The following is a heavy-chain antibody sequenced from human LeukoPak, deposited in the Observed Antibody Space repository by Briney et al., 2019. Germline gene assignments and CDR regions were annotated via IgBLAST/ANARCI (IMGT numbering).Heavy chain of an antibody. CDR1: GFTFSSYW. D-gene: IGHD1-26*01. CDR2: NKSETDGGTI. CDR3: TTSIVGTTAY. Sequence: GGSLRLSCAASGFTFSSYWMSWVRQAPGKGLEWVGRNKSETDGGTIHYGAPVKGRFIISRDDSKNTVGLQMNSLKTEGTGVYYCTTSIVGTTAYWGQGTLVIVSS. V-gene: IGHV3-15*01. J-gene: IGHJ4*02.